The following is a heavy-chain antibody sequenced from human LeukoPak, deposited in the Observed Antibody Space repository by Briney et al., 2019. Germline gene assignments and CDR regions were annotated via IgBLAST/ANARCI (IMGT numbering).Heavy chain of an antibody. V-gene: IGHV3-33*08. CDR1: GFIYSHYG. J-gene: IGHJ4*01. D-gene: IGHD4-11*01. Sequence: GGSLRLSCAASGFIYSHYGMHWVRQAPGKGLEWVAVIWSDGTNSFYAGSVKGRFTISRDNSQRTLFLQMNSLRVEDTAMYYCVRDAQRWFDYSNSLRYWGHGALVTVSS. CDR2: IWSDGTNS. CDR3: VRDAQRWFDYSNSLRY.